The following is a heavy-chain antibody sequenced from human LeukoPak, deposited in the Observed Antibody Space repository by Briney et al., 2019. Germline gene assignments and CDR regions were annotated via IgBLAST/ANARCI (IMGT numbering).Heavy chain of an antibody. J-gene: IGHJ4*02. V-gene: IGHV3-11*01. CDR1: GFTFSDYY. D-gene: IGHD3-3*01. CDR3: ATYYDFWSGYPGGYYFDY. CDR2: ISSSGSTI. Sequence: SGGSLRLSCAASGFTFSDYYMSWIRQAPGKGLESVSYISSSGSTIYYADSVKGRFTISRDNAKNSLYLQMNSLRAEDTAVYYCATYYDFWSGYPGGYYFDYWGQGILVTVSS.